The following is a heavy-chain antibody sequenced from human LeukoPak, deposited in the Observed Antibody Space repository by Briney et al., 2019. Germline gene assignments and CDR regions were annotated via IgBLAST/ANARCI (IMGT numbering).Heavy chain of an antibody. CDR3: AREQDVLNISGFDI. V-gene: IGHV4-61*01. D-gene: IGHD3-10*01. CDR2: IYYSGST. J-gene: IGHJ3*02. CDR1: GGSFSSGSYY. Sequence: PSETLSLTCTVSGGSFSSGSYYWSWIRQPPGKGLEWIGYIYYSGSTNYNPSLKSRVTISVDTSKNQFSLKLSSVTAADTAVYYCAREQDVLNISGFDIWGQGTMVTVSS.